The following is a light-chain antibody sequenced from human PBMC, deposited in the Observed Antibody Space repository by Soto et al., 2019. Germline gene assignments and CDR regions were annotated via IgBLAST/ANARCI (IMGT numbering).Light chain of an antibody. V-gene: IGKV4-1*01. CDR3: QQYHSTPFT. CDR1: RSLFFDSNNKTY. Sequence: DIVMTQSPDSLAVSLGERATINCKSSRSLFFDSNNKTYLAWYQQKPGQPPTLLIYWATIREYGVPDRFSGGGSGADFTLTISSLQAEDVPGYYFQQYHSTPFTFGPGTKVDMK. CDR2: WAT. J-gene: IGKJ3*01.